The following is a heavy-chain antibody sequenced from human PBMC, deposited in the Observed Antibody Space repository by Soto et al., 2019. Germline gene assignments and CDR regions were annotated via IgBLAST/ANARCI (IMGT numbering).Heavy chain of an antibody. Sequence: SETLSLTCAVYGGTFSGYYWTWIRQPPGKGLEWIGEINHSGTINFNPSLKSRLTISLDTPKKHFSLKLSSVTDADTAAYYCARADRTLVTSYSLDVWGQGTTVTVSS. CDR1: GGTFSGYY. CDR3: ARADRTLVTSYSLDV. D-gene: IGHD2-21*02. J-gene: IGHJ6*02. V-gene: IGHV4-34*01. CDR2: INHSGTI.